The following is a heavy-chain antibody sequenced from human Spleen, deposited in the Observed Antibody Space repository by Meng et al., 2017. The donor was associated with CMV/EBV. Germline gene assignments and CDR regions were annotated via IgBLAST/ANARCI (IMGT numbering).Heavy chain of an antibody. Sequence: ASVKVSCKASGYTFTGYYLHWVRQAPGQGLEWMGWINPNSGGTNYAQKFQGRVTMTRDTSISTAYMELGSLRSDDTAIYYCARVRQRITMPFDYWGQGTLVTVSS. V-gene: IGHV1-2*02. CDR1: GYTFTGYY. J-gene: IGHJ4*02. CDR3: ARVRQRITMPFDY. D-gene: IGHD3-10*01. CDR2: INPNSGGT.